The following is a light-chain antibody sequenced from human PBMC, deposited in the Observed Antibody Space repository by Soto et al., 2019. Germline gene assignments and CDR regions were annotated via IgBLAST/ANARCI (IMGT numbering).Light chain of an antibody. Sequence: EIVMTQSPVALSVSQGESAALSCRASQSVGRNFAWYQQRPGQAPRVLIYGTSTRATGVPARFSGSGSGTDFTLTISSLQSEDFAVYYCQQYNKWPYTFGQGTRLEIK. CDR3: QQYNKWPYT. CDR2: GTS. V-gene: IGKV3-15*01. J-gene: IGKJ2*01. CDR1: QSVGRN.